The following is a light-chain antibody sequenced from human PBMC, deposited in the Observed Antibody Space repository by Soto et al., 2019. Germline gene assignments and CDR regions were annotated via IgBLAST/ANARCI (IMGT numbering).Light chain of an antibody. CDR3: QQYGRWWT. V-gene: IGKV3-20*01. CDR2: GAS. Sequence: EIVLTQSPGTLSLSPCERATLSCRASQSVSSSYLAWYQQNPGQAPRLLIYGASSRATGIPDRFSGSGSGTDFTLTISRLEPEDFAVYYCQQYGRWWTFCQGTKVEIK. J-gene: IGKJ1*01. CDR1: QSVSSSY.